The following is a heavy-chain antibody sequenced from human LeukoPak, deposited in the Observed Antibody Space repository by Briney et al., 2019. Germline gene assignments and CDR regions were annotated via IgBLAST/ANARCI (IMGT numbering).Heavy chain of an antibody. Sequence: PGGSLRLSCAASEFTFSGYAMNWVRQAPGKGLEWVSAISGSGGSTYYADSVTGRFTISRDNSKNTLYLQMSSLRAEDTAVYYCARVPSWKGYMDVWGKGTTVTVSS. J-gene: IGHJ6*03. CDR3: ARVPSWKGYMDV. V-gene: IGHV3-23*01. CDR1: EFTFSGYA. CDR2: ISGSGGST. D-gene: IGHD1-1*01.